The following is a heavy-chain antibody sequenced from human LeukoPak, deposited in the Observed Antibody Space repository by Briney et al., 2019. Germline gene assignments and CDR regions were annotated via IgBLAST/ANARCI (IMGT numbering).Heavy chain of an antibody. CDR1: GFTFGDYA. CDR2: ISSGDNTV. Sequence: RVSLRLSCTGSGFTFGDYAMSWVRQAPGRGLEWVSYISSGDNTVFYADSVKGRFIISRDNAKNSLYLQMNSLRAEDTAVYYCARGLTLDYWGQGTLVTVSS. D-gene: IGHD2-21*02. CDR3: ARGLTLDY. V-gene: IGHV3-48*03. J-gene: IGHJ4*02.